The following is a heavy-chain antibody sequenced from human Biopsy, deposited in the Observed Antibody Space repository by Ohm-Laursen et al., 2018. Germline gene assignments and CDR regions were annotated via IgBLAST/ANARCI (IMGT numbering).Heavy chain of an antibody. J-gene: IGHJ4*02. V-gene: IGHV1-2*02. CDR3: ARDPLNGHKHFDY. D-gene: IGHD2-8*01. CDR2: INCKTDAT. Sequence: SVKVSCKSSSYTFTDYNIHWMRQAPGQGLEWLGYINCKTDATNYAQKFQGTVTMTRDTSISTAYLALGSLRSADTAIYYCARDPLNGHKHFDYWGQGSLVTVSS. CDR1: SYTFTDYN.